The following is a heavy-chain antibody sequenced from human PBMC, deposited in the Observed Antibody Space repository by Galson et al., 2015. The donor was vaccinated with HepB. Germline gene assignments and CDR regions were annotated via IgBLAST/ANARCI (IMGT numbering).Heavy chain of an antibody. CDR1: GYTFTKYY. V-gene: IGHV1-46*03. D-gene: IGHD3-22*01. Sequence: SVKVSCKASGYTFTKYYIHWVRQAPGQGFEWMGIINPSGGSTSYAKKFQGRVTMTRDTSTSTMYMELSSLRSEDTAVYYCARCGDYYDSSGCGDFFDYWGQGTLVTVSS. CDR2: INPSGGST. J-gene: IGHJ4*02. CDR3: ARCGDYYDSSGCGDFFDY.